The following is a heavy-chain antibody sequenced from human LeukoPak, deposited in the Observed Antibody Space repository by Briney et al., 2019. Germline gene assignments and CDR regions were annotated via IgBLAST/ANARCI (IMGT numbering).Heavy chain of an antibody. CDR1: GFTFSSYW. D-gene: IGHD3-10*01. CDR2: IKQDGSEK. J-gene: IGHJ4*02. V-gene: IGHV3-7*01. Sequence: GGSLRLSCAASGFTFSSYWMSWVRQAPGKGLEWVANIKQDGSEKYYVDSVKGRFTISRDNAKNSLYLQMNSLRAEDTAVYYCARDTDYCGIGYFDYWGQGTLVTVSS. CDR3: ARDTDYCGIGYFDY.